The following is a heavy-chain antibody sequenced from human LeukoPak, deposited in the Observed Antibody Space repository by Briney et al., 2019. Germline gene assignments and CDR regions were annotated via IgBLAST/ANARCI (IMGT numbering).Heavy chain of an antibody. CDR2: ISSSSSYI. D-gene: IGHD2-15*01. J-gene: IGHJ4*02. CDR3: ALTAVVGTHTLDY. V-gene: IGHV3-21*01. Sequence: GGSLRLSCAASGFTFSSYSMNWVRQAPGKGLEWVSSISSSSSYIYYADSVKGRFTISRDNAKNSLYLQMNSLRAEDTAVYYCALTAVVGTHTLDYWGQGTLVTVSS. CDR1: GFTFSSYS.